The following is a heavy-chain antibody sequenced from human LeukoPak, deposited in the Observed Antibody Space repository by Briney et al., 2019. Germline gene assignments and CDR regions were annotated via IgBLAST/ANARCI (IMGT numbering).Heavy chain of an antibody. CDR2: INHSGST. V-gene: IGHV4-34*01. D-gene: IGHD1-26*01. Sequence: SETLSLTCAVYGGSFSGYYWSWIRQPPGKGLEWIGEINHSGSTNYNPSLKSRVTISVDTSKNQFSPKLSSVTAADTAVYYCARQSGVGATPFDYWGQGTLVTVSS. CDR3: ARQSGVGATPFDY. CDR1: GGSFSGYY. J-gene: IGHJ4*02.